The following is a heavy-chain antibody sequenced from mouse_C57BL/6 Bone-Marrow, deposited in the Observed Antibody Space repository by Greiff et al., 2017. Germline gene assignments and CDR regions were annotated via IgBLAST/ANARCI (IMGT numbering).Heavy chain of an antibody. CDR3: ARLFFYAMDY. V-gene: IGHV1-64*01. Sequence: QVQLQQPGAELVKPGASVKLSCKASGYTFTSYWMHWVKQRPGQGLEWIGMINPNSGSTNYNEKFKSKATLTVDKSSSTAYMQLSSLTSEDSAVYYCARLFFYAMDYWGQGTSVTVSS. J-gene: IGHJ4*01. CDR1: GYTFTSYW. CDR2: INPNSGST.